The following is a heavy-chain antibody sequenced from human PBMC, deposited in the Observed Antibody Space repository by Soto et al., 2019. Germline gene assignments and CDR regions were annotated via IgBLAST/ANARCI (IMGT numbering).Heavy chain of an antibody. V-gene: IGHV3-21*06. D-gene: IGHD3-22*01. CDR2: ISSSSSYR. J-gene: IGHJ4*02. Sequence: GGSLRLSCAASGFSFSSFSLNWVRQAPGKGLEWVSFISSSSSYRYYADSVKGRFTISRDNAKNSLYLQMDSLRAEDTAVYYCARGHDYFDNSLNFDYWGQGALVTVSS. CDR1: GFSFSSFS. CDR3: ARGHDYFDNSLNFDY.